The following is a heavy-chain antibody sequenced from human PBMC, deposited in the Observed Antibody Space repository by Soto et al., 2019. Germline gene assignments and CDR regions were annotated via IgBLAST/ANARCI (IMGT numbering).Heavy chain of an antibody. D-gene: IGHD2-15*01. CDR1: GFTLSSYA. J-gene: IGHJ6*03. Sequence: GGSLRLSCAASGFTLSSYAMSWVRQAPGKGLEWVSAISGSGGSTYYADSVKGRFTISRDNSKNTLYLQMNSLRAEDTVVYYCAKGSRPPRYCSGGSCYRYYYYMDVWGKGTTVTVSS. CDR3: AKGSRPPRYCSGGSCYRYYYYMDV. V-gene: IGHV3-23*01. CDR2: ISGSGGST.